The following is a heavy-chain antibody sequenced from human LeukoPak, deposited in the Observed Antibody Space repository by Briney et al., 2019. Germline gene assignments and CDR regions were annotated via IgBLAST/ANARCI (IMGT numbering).Heavy chain of an antibody. Sequence: GGSLRLSCAASGSTFSSYSMNWVRQAPGKGLEWVSSISGSSYYIYYAASVKGRFTISRDNAKNSLSLQMNSLRAEDTAVYYCARAPPYGDYERGADYWGQGTLVTVSS. CDR2: ISGSSYYI. J-gene: IGHJ4*02. CDR1: GSTFSSYS. V-gene: IGHV3-21*01. CDR3: ARAPPYGDYERGADY. D-gene: IGHD4-17*01.